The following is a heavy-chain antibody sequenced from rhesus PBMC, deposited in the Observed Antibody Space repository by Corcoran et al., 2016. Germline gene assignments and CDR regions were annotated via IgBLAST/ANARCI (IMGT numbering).Heavy chain of an antibody. CDR2: MNGYRGSN. CDR1: GGSFRSYW. V-gene: IGHV4-80*01. J-gene: IGHJ4*01. CDR3: ARDGGGGSYNRFDFDY. D-gene: IGHD1-44*02. Sequence: QVQLQESGPGLVQPSETLFLTCAVSGGSFRSYWWNWIRQSPGKGLEWFGEMNGYRGSNKYTPPRQSRATDAGAGARNQFSLKLSAVTAADMAVYYCARDGGGGSYNRFDFDYWGQGVLVTVSS.